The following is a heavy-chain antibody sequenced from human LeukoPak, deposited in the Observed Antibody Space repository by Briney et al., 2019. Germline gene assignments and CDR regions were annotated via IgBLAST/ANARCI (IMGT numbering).Heavy chain of an antibody. CDR3: AKVGNYYDSSGYYYYFDY. J-gene: IGHJ4*02. D-gene: IGHD3-22*01. V-gene: IGHV3-23*01. CDR2: ISGSGGST. Sequence: GGSLRLSCAASGFTFSSYAMSWARQAPGKGLEWVSAISGSGGSTYYADSVKGRFTISRDNSKNTLYLQMNSLRAEDTAVYYCAKVGNYYDSSGYYYYFDYWGQGTLVTVSS. CDR1: GFTFSSYA.